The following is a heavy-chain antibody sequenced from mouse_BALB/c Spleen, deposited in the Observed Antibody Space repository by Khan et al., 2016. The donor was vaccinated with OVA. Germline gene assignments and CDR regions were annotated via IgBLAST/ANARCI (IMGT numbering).Heavy chain of an antibody. J-gene: IGHJ3*01. CDR2: ISSGGDNT. CDR1: GFTFSSYT. CDR3: ARSNYGAFAY. Sequence: EVELVESGGGLVMPGGSLKLSCAASGFTFSSYTMSWVRQTPEKRLEWVATISSGGDNTYYPDSVKGRFTISRDNAKNNLYLQRSSLRSEATALYYCARSNYGAFAYWGQGTLVTGSA. D-gene: IGHD1-1*02. V-gene: IGHV5-9*03.